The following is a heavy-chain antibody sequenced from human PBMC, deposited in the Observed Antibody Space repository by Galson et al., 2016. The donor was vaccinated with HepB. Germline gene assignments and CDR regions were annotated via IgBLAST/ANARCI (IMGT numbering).Heavy chain of an antibody. CDR2: ISGGGGST. D-gene: IGHD3-16*01. CDR3: MKANGKYYYYGMDV. Sequence: SLRLSCAASGFSFSNCAMNWVRQAPGKGLEWVSAISGGGGSTYYADSVKGRFTISRDNSKNTLYLQMNSLRAEDTALYYCMKANGKYYYYGMDVWGQGTTVTVSS. J-gene: IGHJ6*02. V-gene: IGHV3-23*01. CDR1: GFSFSNCA.